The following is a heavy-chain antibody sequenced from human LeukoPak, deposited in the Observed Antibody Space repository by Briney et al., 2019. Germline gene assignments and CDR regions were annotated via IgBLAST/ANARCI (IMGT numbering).Heavy chain of an antibody. J-gene: IGHJ3*02. V-gene: IGHV3-21*01. D-gene: IGHD6-19*01. CDR1: GFTFSNAW. Sequence: SGGSLRLSCAASGFTFSNAWMSWVRQAPGKGLEWVSSITSSSSYIYYADSVKGRFSISRDNAKKSVHLQMISLRAEDTAVYYCARGRVGQWLVDAFDIWGQGTMVTVSS. CDR2: ITSSSSYI. CDR3: ARGRVGQWLVDAFDI.